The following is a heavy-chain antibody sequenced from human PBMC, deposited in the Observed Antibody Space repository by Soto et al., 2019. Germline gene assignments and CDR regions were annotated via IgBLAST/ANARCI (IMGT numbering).Heavy chain of an antibody. CDR1: GFTFSSYS. CDR3: ARARADYGDYVLLEESDY. Sequence: GGSLRLSCAASGFTFSSYSMNWVRQAPGKGLEWVSYISSSSSTIYYADSVKGRFTISRDNAKNSLYLQMNSLRAEDTAVYYCARARADYGDYVLLEESDYWGQGTLVTVSS. CDR2: ISSSSSTI. D-gene: IGHD4-17*01. V-gene: IGHV3-48*01. J-gene: IGHJ4*02.